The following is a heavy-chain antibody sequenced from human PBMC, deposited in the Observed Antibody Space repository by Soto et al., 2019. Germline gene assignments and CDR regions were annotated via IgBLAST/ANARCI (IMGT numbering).Heavy chain of an antibody. CDR3: ARYRGPAAKFDY. CDR2: INHSGST. D-gene: IGHD2-2*01. Sequence: SETLSLTCAVYGGSFSGYYWSWIRQPPGKGLEWIGEINHSGSTNYNPSLKSRVTISVDTSKNQFSLKLSSVTAADTAVYYCARYRGPAAKFDYWGQGTLVTVSS. J-gene: IGHJ4*02. CDR1: GGSFSGYY. V-gene: IGHV4-34*01.